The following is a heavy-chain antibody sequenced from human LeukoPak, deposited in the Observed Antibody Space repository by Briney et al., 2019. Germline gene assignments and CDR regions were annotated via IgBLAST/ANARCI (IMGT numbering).Heavy chain of an antibody. D-gene: IGHD5-18*01. Sequence: SETLSLTCAVYGGSFSGYYWSWIRQPPGKGLEWIGEINHSGSTNYNPSLKSRVTISVDTSKNQFSLKLSSVTAADTAVYYCARPRGYSYGYSPGQTRREYYFDYWGQGTLVTVSS. CDR2: INHSGST. V-gene: IGHV4-34*01. J-gene: IGHJ4*02. CDR1: GGSFSGYY. CDR3: ARPRGYSYGYSPGQTRREYYFDY.